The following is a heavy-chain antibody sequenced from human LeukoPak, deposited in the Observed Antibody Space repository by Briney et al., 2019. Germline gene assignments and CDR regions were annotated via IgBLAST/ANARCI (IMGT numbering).Heavy chain of an antibody. D-gene: IGHD3-3*01. CDR3: ARSGRPHNDDFWGGYEYPHAFDV. CDR1: GFTFSSYW. J-gene: IGHJ3*01. Sequence: QPGGSLRLSCAASGFTFSSYWMSWVRQAPGKGLEWVANIKQDGSEKYYVDSVKGRFTISRDNAKNTLYLQMNSLRVEDTALYYCARSGRPHNDDFWGGYEYPHAFDVWGRGTMVTVSS. CDR2: IKQDGSEK. V-gene: IGHV3-7*01.